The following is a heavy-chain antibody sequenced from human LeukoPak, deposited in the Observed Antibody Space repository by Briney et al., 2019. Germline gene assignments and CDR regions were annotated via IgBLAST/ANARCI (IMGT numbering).Heavy chain of an antibody. Sequence: LETLSLTCAVYGGSFSGYYWSWIRQPPGKGLEWIGEINHSGSTNYNPSLKSRVTISVDTSKNQFSLKLSSVTAADTAVYYCASLPYYYDSSGYYETYNWFDPWGQGTLVTVSS. V-gene: IGHV4-34*01. D-gene: IGHD3-22*01. CDR1: GGSFSGYY. J-gene: IGHJ5*02. CDR2: INHSGST. CDR3: ASLPYYYDSSGYYETYNWFDP.